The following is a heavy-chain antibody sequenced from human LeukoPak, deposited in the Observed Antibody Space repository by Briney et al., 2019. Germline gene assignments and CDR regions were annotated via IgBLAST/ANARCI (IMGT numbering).Heavy chain of an antibody. CDR3: AKVPGPYYDSSGYHMHY. D-gene: IGHD3-22*01. CDR1: GFTFSSFG. J-gene: IGHJ4*02. V-gene: IGHV3-33*06. Sequence: GGSLRLSCAASGFTFSSFGMHWVRQAPGKGLEWVALIWYDRSNEFYADSVKGRFTISRDNSKNMLYLQMNSLSAEDSAVYYCAKVPGPYYDSSGYHMHYWGQGTLVTVSS. CDR2: IWYDRSNE.